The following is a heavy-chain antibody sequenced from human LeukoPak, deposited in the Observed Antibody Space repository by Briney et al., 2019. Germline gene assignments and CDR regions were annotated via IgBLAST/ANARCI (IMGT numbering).Heavy chain of an antibody. CDR3: ARASASSGWGRQGWFDP. CDR2: IYYSGSS. CDR1: GGSVSSGIYS. V-gene: IGHV4-61*01. Sequence: SETLSLTCTVSGGSVSSGIYSWSWIRQPPGKGLEWIGYIYYSGSSNYNPSLMSRVAISVDTSKNQFSLKLSSVTAADTAVYYCARASASSGWGRQGWFDPWGQGTLVTVSS. D-gene: IGHD6-19*01. J-gene: IGHJ5*02.